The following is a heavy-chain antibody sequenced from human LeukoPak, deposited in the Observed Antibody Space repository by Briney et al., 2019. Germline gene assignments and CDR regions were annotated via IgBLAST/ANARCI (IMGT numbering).Heavy chain of an antibody. CDR3: AGGGIVGATTGDY. J-gene: IGHJ4*02. Sequence: GGSLRLSCAASGFTFSSYAMSWVRQAPGKGLEWVSAISGGGGSTYYADSVKGRFTISRDNSKNTLYLQMNSLRAEDTAVYYCAGGGIVGATTGDYWGQGTLVTVSS. V-gene: IGHV3-23*01. CDR1: GFTFSSYA. D-gene: IGHD1-26*01. CDR2: ISGGGGST.